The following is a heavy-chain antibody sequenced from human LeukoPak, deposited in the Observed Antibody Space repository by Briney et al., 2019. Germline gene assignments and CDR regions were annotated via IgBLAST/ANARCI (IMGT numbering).Heavy chain of an antibody. V-gene: IGHV3-66*01. CDR1: GFSVSSYY. D-gene: IGHD3-10*01. Sequence: GGSLRLSCAASGFSVSSYYMHWVRQAPGKGLEWVSVIYSGGSIYYADSVKGRFIISRDNSKTTLDLQLNSLRAEDTAVYYCAREPPMGRYYYGMDVWGQGTTVTVSS. CDR3: AREPPMGRYYYGMDV. CDR2: IYSGGSI. J-gene: IGHJ6*02.